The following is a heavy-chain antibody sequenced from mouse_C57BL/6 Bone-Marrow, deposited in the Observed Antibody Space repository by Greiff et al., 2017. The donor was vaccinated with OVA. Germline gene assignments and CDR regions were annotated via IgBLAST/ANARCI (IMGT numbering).Heavy chain of an antibody. V-gene: IGHV1-39*01. D-gene: IGHD1-1*01. CDR3: ARSYYYGSSYDWYFDV. CDR2: INPNYGTT. Sequence: VQLQQSGPVLVKPGPSVKISCKASGFTFTDYYMHWVKQSHGKSLEWIGVINPNYGTTSYNQKFKGKATLTVDQSSSTAYMQLNSLTSEDSAVYYCARSYYYGSSYDWYFDVWGTGTTVTVSS. J-gene: IGHJ1*03. CDR1: GFTFTDYY.